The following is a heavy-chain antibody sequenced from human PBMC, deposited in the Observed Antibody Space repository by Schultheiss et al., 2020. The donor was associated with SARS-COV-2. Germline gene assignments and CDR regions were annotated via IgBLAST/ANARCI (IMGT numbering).Heavy chain of an antibody. D-gene: IGHD4-17*01. V-gene: IGHV1-58*02. CDR1: GYTFTSYA. CDR3: AAETTTTGGGY. J-gene: IGHJ4*02. Sequence: SVKVSCKASGYTFTSYAMQWVRQARGQRLEWIGWIVVGSGNTNYAQKFQERVTITRDMSTSTAYMELSSLRSEDTAVYYCAAETTTTGGGYWGQGTLVTVSS. CDR2: IVVGSGNT.